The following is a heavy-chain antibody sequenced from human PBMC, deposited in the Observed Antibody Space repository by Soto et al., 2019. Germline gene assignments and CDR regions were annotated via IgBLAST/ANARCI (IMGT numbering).Heavy chain of an antibody. J-gene: IGHJ4*02. D-gene: IGHD3-22*01. CDR3: AKEDDYYDSSGYGYFDY. V-gene: IGHV3-33*06. CDR2: ISGDGGNK. Sequence: GGSLRLSCAASGFTFSSYGMHWVRQAPGKGLEWVAVISGDGGNKYYADSVKGRFTISRDNSKNTLYLQMNSLRAEDTAVYYCAKEDDYYDSSGYGYFDYWGQGTLVTVSS. CDR1: GFTFSSYG.